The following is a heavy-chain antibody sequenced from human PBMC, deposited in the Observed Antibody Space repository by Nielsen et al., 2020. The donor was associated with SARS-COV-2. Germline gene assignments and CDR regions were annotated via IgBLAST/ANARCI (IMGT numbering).Heavy chain of an antibody. J-gene: IGHJ4*02. CDR3: AAGWLFTFDY. D-gene: IGHD3-9*01. Sequence: SETLSLTCTVSGGPVNSGSHYWSWIRQPPGKGLEWIGYINYSGSTNYNPSLKSRVTIAVDTSKNQVSLKLSSVTAADTAVYYCAAGWLFTFDYWGQGTLVTVSS. CDR2: INYSGST. CDR1: GGPVNSGSHY. V-gene: IGHV4-61*01.